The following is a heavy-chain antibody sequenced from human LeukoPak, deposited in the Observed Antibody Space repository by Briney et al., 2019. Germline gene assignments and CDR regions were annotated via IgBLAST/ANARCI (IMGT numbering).Heavy chain of an antibody. V-gene: IGHV4-59*04. J-gene: IGHJ6*03. CDR3: AGHIPTYAKVANYASSYYYYMDV. Sequence: PSETLSLTCTVSGGSISSYYWSWTRQPPGKGLEWIGSIYHSGSTYYNPSLKSRVTISVDTSKNQSSLKLSSVTAADTAVYYCAGHIPTYAKVANYASSYYYYMDVWGKGTTVTISS. D-gene: IGHD2-2*01. CDR2: IYHSGST. CDR1: GGSISSYY.